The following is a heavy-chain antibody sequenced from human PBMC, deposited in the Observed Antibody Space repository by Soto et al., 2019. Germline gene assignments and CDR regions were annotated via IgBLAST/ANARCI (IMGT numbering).Heavy chain of an antibody. V-gene: IGHV4-31*03. CDR2: IYYSGST. Sequence: PSETLSLTCTVSGGSISSGGYYWSWIRQHPGKGLEWIGYIYYSGSTYYNPSLKSRVTISVDTSKNQFSLKLSSVTAADTAVYYCARVCSFLRRLGELSLSGATPTNRFDPWCQGTLVTVSS. CDR3: ARVCSFLRRLGELSLSGATPTNRFDP. J-gene: IGHJ5*02. CDR1: GGSISSGGYY. D-gene: IGHD3-16*02.